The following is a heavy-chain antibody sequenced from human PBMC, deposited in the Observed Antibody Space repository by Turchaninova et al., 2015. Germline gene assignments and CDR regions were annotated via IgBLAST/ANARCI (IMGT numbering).Heavy chain of an antibody. Sequence: QVQLQESGPGLVKPSETQSPTCEFSGPSIRSYFWWVWIRQPPGKGLEVIGSIYPSGDTYYNPSPKSRVTISVATSKNQFSLNLRSVTAADTAVYYCARQISRGLWAFDIWGQGTMVTVSS. V-gene: IGHV4-38-2*01. CDR3: ARQISRGLWAFDI. CDR2: IYPSGDT. J-gene: IGHJ3*02. D-gene: IGHD5-18*01. CDR1: GPSIRSYFW.